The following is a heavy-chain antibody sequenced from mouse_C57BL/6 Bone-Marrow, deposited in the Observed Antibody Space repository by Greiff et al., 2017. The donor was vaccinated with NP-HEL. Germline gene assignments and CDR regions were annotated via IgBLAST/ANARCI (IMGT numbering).Heavy chain of an antibody. Sequence: EVKLVESGGGLVQSGRSLRLSCATSGFTFSDFYMEWVRQAPGKGLEWIAASRNKANDYTTEYSASVKGRFIVSRDTSQSILYLQMNALIAEDTAIYYCARDGPYYYGIYFDVWGTGTTVTVSS. CDR1: GFTFSDFY. CDR2: SRNKANDYTT. CDR3: ARDGPYYYGIYFDV. D-gene: IGHD1-1*01. V-gene: IGHV7-1*01. J-gene: IGHJ1*03.